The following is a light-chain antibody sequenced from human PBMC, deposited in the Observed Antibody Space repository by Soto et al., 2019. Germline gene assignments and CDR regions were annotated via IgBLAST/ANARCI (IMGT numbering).Light chain of an antibody. CDR2: DAS. CDR1: QSVSSY. CDR3: QQGSHWVT. Sequence: EVVLTQSPATLSLSPGESATLSCRASQSVSSYLAWYQQKPGQAPRLLIYDASNRATGIPARFSGTGSGTDFTFTISSLEPEDFAVYYCQQGSHWVTFGGGTKVEIK. V-gene: IGKV3-11*01. J-gene: IGKJ4*01.